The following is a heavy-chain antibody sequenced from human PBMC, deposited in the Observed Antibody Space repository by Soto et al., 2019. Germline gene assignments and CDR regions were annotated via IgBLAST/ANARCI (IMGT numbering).Heavy chain of an antibody. CDR1: GVFISSGDYY. CDR2: IYYSGSP. J-gene: IGHJ6*02. V-gene: IGHV4-30-4*01. D-gene: IGHD3-10*01. CDR3: DRLGGSGGDYYYGMDV. Sequence: SETLSLTCTVSGVFISSGDYYWSWIRQRPGKGLECIGYIYYSGSPYYNPSLKSRVTISVDTSKKQFSLTMSSVTAADTAVYFCDRLGGSGGDYYYGMDVWGQGTTVTVSS.